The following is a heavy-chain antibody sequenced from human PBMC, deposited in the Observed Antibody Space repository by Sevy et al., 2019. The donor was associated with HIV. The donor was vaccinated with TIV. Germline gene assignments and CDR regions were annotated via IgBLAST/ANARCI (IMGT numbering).Heavy chain of an antibody. J-gene: IGHJ4*02. CDR3: ARHLPSPYSSSSNFDY. V-gene: IGHV4-39*01. CDR1: GGSISSSSYY. D-gene: IGHD6-6*01. CDR2: IYYSGST. Sequence: SETLSLTCTVSGGSISSSSYYWGWIRQPPGKGLEWIGSIYYSGSTYYNPSLKSRVTISVDTSKNQFSLTLSSVTAADTAVYYCARHLPSPYSSSSNFDYWGQGTLVTVSS.